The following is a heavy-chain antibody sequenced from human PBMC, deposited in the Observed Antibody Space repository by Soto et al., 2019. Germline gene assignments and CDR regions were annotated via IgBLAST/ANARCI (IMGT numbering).Heavy chain of an antibody. Sequence: GGSLRLSCAASGFTFSDYTMNWVRQAPGKGLEWVSSISSSSFYIYYADSVKGRFTISRDNAKNSLYLQMNSLRAEDTALYYYAVVAATAHFALWGQGPRVTVSS. J-gene: IGHJ4*02. D-gene: IGHD2-15*01. CDR1: GFTFSDYT. CDR2: ISSSSFYI. CDR3: AVVAATAHFAL. V-gene: IGHV3-21*01.